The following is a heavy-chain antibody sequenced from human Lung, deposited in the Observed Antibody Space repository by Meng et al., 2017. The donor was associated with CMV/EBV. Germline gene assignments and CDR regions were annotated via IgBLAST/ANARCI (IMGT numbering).Heavy chain of an antibody. D-gene: IGHD1-1*01. CDR1: GGTFSNYG. V-gene: IGHV1-69*05. Sequence: SVXVSCKASGGTFSNYGVNWVRQAPGQGLEWMGGIIPIFGTANYAQKFQGRVTITTDESTTTAYMELSSLRSDDTAVFYCAREGVVGTTIYFDTGARELWSPSPQ. CDR3: AREGVVGTTIYFDT. CDR2: IIPIFGTA. J-gene: IGHJ4*02.